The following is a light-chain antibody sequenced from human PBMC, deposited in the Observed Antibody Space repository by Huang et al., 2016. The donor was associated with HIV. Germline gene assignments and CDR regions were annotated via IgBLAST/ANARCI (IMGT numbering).Light chain of an antibody. Sequence: IVMMQSPVTLSVSPGERAALSCRAGQSIKSNLAWYQQKPGQAPRLLIYGASTRATGVPARFSGSGSGTEFTLTINNLQSDDFAVYYCQQYDYWPPVTFGQGTKV. CDR3: QQYDYWPPVT. J-gene: IGKJ1*01. CDR2: GAS. CDR1: QSIKSN. V-gene: IGKV3-15*01.